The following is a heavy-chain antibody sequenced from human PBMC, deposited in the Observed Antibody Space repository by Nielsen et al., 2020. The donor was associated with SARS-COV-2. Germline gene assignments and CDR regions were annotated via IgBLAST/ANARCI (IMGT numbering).Heavy chain of an antibody. D-gene: IGHD1-26*01. J-gene: IGHJ4*02. V-gene: IGHV3-23*01. Sequence: ESLKTPFAAFGFTLSNYSMSLVRQAPGQGLEWVAAISSSGSDTYYADSVKGRLTVSRDNPKNTVYLQLSSLRVEDTAVYYCAKEIPVGVEFDCWGQGTLVGVSS. CDR1: GFTLSNYS. CDR3: AKEIPVGVEFDC. CDR2: ISSSGSDT.